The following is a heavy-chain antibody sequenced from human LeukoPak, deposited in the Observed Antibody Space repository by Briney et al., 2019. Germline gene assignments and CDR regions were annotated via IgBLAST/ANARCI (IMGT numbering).Heavy chain of an antibody. CDR2: IYYSGST. CDR3: ARQDGYYTSNAFDI. CDR1: GGSISSYY. D-gene: IGHD5-18*01. V-gene: IGHV4-59*08. J-gene: IGHJ3*02. Sequence: PSETLPLTCTVSGGSISSYYWSWIRQPPGKGLEWIGYIYYSGSTNYNPSLKSRVTISVDTSKNQFSLKLSSVTAADTAVYYCARQDGYYTSNAFDIWGQGTMVTVSS.